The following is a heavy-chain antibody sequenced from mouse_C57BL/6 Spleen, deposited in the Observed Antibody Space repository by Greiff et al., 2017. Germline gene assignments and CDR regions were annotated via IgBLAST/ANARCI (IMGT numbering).Heavy chain of an antibody. Sequence: VQLQQSGAELASPGASVTLSCKASGYTFTDHIMNWVKKRPGQGLEWIGRLYPVSGETNYNQQFIGKATFSVDRSSSTVYMVLNSLTSEDPAVYDCGRSSAQSTYYFDYWGQGTTLTVSS. CDR1: GYTFTDHI. D-gene: IGHD3-2*02. V-gene: IGHV1-11*01. CDR2: LYPVSGET. CDR3: GRSSAQSTYYFDY. J-gene: IGHJ2*01.